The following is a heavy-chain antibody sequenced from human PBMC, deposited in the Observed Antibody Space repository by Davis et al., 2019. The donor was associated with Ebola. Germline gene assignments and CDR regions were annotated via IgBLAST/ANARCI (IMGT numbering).Heavy chain of an antibody. J-gene: IGHJ5*02. CDR3: AREPVWRFDP. V-gene: IGHV3-7*03. CDR2: IRPDGSEK. D-gene: IGHD3-16*01. CDR1: GFTFSSHW. Sequence: PGGSLRLSCPPSGFTFSSHWMSWVSQAPGKGLEWAANIRPDGSEKHYVDSVKGRFTISRDNAKNSLYLKMNSLRAEDTAVYYCAREPVWRFDPWGQGTLVTVSS.